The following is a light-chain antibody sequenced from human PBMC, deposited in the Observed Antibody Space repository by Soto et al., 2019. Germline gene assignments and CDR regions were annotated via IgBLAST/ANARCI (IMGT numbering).Light chain of an antibody. CDR2: DVS. CDR3: SSYTTATTRV. V-gene: IGLV2-14*01. Sequence: QLVLTQPASVSGSPGQSITISCTGTSSDVGAYNYVSCYQQHPGKVPKLMIFDVSNRPSGVSSRFSGSKSGNTASLTISGLQAEDEADYYCSSYTTATTRVFGGGTKLTVL. J-gene: IGLJ3*02. CDR1: SSDVGAYNY.